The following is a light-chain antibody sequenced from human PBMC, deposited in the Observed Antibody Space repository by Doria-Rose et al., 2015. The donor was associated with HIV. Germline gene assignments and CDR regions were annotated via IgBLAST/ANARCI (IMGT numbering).Light chain of an antibody. CDR3: QQYYDTPS. CDR1: QSLLYTSKNY. CDR2: WAS. J-gene: IGKJ3*01. Sequence: DIRVTQSPGSLGMSLGERATLNCKSNQSLLYTSKNYLAWYQQKPGQPPKLLIYWASTRQSGVTARFSGSGSGTGFTPTISSLEAEDVAVYYCQQYYDTPSFGPGTTVDIK. V-gene: IGKV4-1*01.